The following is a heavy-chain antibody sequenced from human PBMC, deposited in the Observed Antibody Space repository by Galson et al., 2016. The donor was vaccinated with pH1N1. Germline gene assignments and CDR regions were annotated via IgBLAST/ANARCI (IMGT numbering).Heavy chain of an antibody. D-gene: IGHD1-26*01. V-gene: IGHV1-69*13. CDR3: AKEDDEATDLNYWYFDL. CDR1: GGTFGSYG. CDR2: IIPILYIT. Sequence: SVKVSCKASGGTFGSYGINWVRQAPGQGLEWMGGIIPILYITKYAQNFQDRVTITADESTTTAYMELTSLRCEDTAVYYCAKEDDEATDLNYWYFDLGGRGTRVTVSS. J-gene: IGHJ2*01.